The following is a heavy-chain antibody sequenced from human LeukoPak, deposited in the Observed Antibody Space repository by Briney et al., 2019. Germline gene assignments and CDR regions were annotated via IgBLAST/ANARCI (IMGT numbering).Heavy chain of an antibody. V-gene: IGHV3-30*04. J-gene: IGHJ4*02. CDR1: GFTFSSYA. D-gene: IGHD4-17*01. CDR3: AREWGGGTVTTFDY. Sequence: GRSLRLSCAASGFTFSSYAMHWVRQAPGKGLEWVAVISYDGSNKYYADSVKVRFTISRDNSKNTLYLQMNSLRAEDTAVYYCAREWGGGTVTTFDYWGQGTLVTVSS. CDR2: ISYDGSNK.